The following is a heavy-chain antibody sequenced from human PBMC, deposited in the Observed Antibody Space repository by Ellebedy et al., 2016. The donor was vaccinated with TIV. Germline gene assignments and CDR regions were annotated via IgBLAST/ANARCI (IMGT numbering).Heavy chain of an antibody. CDR3: AMTVGGLYYSHY. CDR2: VYSGGST. D-gene: IGHD6-19*01. J-gene: IGHJ4*02. CDR1: GFSVSSNY. Sequence: GESLKISCAASGFSVSSNYMSWVRQAPGKGLEWVSVVYSGGSTFYADSVKDRFTISRHISKNMVYLQMNSLRAEDTAVYYCAMTVGGLYYSHYWGQGTLVTVSS. V-gene: IGHV3-53*04.